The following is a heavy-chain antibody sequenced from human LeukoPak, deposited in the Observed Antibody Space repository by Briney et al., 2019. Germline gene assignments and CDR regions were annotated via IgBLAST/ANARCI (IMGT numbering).Heavy chain of an antibody. D-gene: IGHD6-19*01. CDR1: GGSVSSGSYY. J-gene: IGHJ5*02. CDR3: ARLEAVAGIWFDP. CDR2: IYYSGST. V-gene: IGHV4-61*01. Sequence: SETLSLTCTVSGGSVSSGSYYWSWIRQPPGKGLEWIGYIYYSGSTNYNPSLKSRVTISVDTSKNQFSLKLSSVTAADTAVYYCARLEAVAGIWFDPWGQGTLVTVSS.